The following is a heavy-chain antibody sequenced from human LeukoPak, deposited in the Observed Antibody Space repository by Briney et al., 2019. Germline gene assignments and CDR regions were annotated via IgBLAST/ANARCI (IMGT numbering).Heavy chain of an antibody. CDR3: AKLGGFDP. Sequence: GRSLRLSCAASGFTFDDYAMHWVRQAPGKGLEWVSGISWNSGSIGYADSVKGRFTISRDNAKSSLYLQMNSLRAEDTALYYCAKLGGFDPWGQGTLVTVSS. CDR1: GFTFDDYA. J-gene: IGHJ5*02. CDR2: ISWNSGSI. V-gene: IGHV3-9*01.